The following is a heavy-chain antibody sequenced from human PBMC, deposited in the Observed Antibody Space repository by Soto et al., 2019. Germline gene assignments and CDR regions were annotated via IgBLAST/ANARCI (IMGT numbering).Heavy chain of an antibody. V-gene: IGHV3-30*18. J-gene: IGHJ6*02. D-gene: IGHD7-27*01. CDR1: GFTFSNYG. CDR2: ISYDGSNE. CDR3: AKDMGRGANWGWYYAMDV. Sequence: QMQLVESGGGVVQPGTSLRLSCTASGFTFSNYGMHWVRQPPGKGLEWVAVISYDGSNEYSANSVKGRVTISRDNSRNTLYLQMNSPRPEDTAMYFCAKDMGRGANWGWYYAMDVWGQGTTVTVSS.